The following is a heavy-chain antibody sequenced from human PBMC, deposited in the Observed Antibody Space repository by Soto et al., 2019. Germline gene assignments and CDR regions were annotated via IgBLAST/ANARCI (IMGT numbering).Heavy chain of an antibody. V-gene: IGHV4-34*01. CDR3: ARGAPRGSYGRNDYYYYGMDV. Sequence: SETLSLTCTVYGGSFSGYYWSWIRQPPGKGLEWIGEINHSGSTNYNPSLKSRVTISVDTSKNQFSLKLSSVTAADTAVYYCARGAPRGSYGRNDYYYYGMDVWGQGTTVTVSS. CDR1: GGSFSGYY. CDR2: INHSGST. D-gene: IGHD5-18*01. J-gene: IGHJ6*02.